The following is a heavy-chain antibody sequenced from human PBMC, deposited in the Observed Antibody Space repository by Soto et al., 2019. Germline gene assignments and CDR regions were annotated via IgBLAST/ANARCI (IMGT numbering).Heavy chain of an antibody. CDR1: GFTFSSHW. CDR2: IKQDGSER. V-gene: IGHV3-7*05. D-gene: IGHD3-22*01. CDR3: VREAHDSAPYGMDV. J-gene: IGHJ6*02. Sequence: EVQLVESGGGLVQPGGSLRLSCAASGFTFSSHWMSWVRRGPGKGLERVANIKQDGSERCFVDSVKGRFTISRDNAKNSLYLQMNSLGVEDTAVYYCVREAHDSAPYGMDVWGQGTTVTVSS.